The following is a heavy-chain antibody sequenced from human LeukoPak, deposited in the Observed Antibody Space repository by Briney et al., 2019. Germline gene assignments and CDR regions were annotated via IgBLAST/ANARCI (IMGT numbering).Heavy chain of an antibody. Sequence: PSETLSLTCTVSGGSISSYYWGWIRQPPGKGLEWIGYIYYSGSTNYNPSLKSRVTISVDTSKNQFSLKLSSVTAADTAVYYCARESPRFRNYFDYWGQGTLVTVSS. CDR2: IYYSGST. J-gene: IGHJ4*01. CDR1: GGSISSYY. CDR3: ARESPRFRNYFDY. V-gene: IGHV4-59*01.